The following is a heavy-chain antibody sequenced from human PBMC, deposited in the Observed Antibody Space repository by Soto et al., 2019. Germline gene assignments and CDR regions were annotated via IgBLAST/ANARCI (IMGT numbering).Heavy chain of an antibody. Sequence: PSETLSLTCTVSGGSISASSYYWGWIRQPPGKGLEWIGSMDYSGSTYYNPSLKSRVTISVDTSKNQFSLKLSSVTAADTAVYYCARVTGRYYYGMDVWGQGTTVTVSS. CDR2: MDYSGST. J-gene: IGHJ6*02. CDR1: GGSISASSYY. CDR3: ARVTGRYYYGMDV. D-gene: IGHD2-21*02. V-gene: IGHV4-39*01.